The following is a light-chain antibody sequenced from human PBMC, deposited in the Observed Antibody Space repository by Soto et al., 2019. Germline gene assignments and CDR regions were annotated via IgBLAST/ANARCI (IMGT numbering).Light chain of an antibody. V-gene: IGKV3-20*01. J-gene: IGKJ2*01. CDR3: QQYGSSYT. CDR2: AAI. CDR1: QSVGSNF. Sequence: EVVLTQSPGTLSLSPGERATLSCRASQSVGSNFVAWYQQKTGQPPSLLIYAAIARATGVPDRFSGSGSGTDFTLTISRLEPEYSAVYFCQQYGSSYTFGQGTRLELK.